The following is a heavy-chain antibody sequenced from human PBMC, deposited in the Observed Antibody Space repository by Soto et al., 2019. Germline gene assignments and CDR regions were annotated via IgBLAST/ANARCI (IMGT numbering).Heavy chain of an antibody. D-gene: IGHD2-2*01. J-gene: IGHJ6*02. V-gene: IGHV1-18*04. Sequence: ASVKVSCKASGYTFTSYGIRWGPQAPGQGLEWMGWISASNGNTNHAQKLQGRVTMTTETPKGTAYLELRSLRSDDTAVYYSARYLTDSVVVPAAIDYYGLDFWGQGTKVTVSS. CDR3: ARYLTDSVVVPAAIDYYGLDF. CDR1: GYTFTSYG. CDR2: ISASNGNT.